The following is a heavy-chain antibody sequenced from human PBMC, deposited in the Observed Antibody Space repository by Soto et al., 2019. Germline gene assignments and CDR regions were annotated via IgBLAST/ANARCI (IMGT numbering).Heavy chain of an antibody. Sequence: GQLVESGGGLVQPGGSLRLSCAASGFTFSSYSMNWVRQAPGKGLEWVSYISSSSSTIYYADSVKGRFTISRDNAKNSLYLQMNSLRAEDTAVYYCARRYCSRTSCYRGLYYYYMDVWGKGTTVTVSS. D-gene: IGHD2-2*01. J-gene: IGHJ6*03. V-gene: IGHV3-48*01. CDR2: ISSSSSTI. CDR1: GFTFSSYS. CDR3: ARRYCSRTSCYRGLYYYYMDV.